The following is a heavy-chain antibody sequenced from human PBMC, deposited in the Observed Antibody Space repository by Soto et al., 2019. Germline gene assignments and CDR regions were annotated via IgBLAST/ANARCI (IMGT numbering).Heavy chain of an antibody. CDR2: ISYDGSNK. Sequence: QVQLVESGGGVVQPGRSLRLSCAASGFTFSSYGMHWVRQAPGKGLEWVAVISYDGSNKYYADSVKGRFTISRDNSKNTLYLQMNSLRAEDTAVYYCAKSRVGGDYYDSSGHDYWGQGTLVTVSS. D-gene: IGHD3-22*01. J-gene: IGHJ4*02. V-gene: IGHV3-30*18. CDR1: GFTFSSYG. CDR3: AKSRVGGDYYDSSGHDY.